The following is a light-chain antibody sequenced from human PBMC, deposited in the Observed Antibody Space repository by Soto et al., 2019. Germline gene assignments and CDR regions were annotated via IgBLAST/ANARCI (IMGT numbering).Light chain of an antibody. CDR1: QSVISSF. V-gene: IGKV3-20*01. Sequence: EIVLTQSPGTLSLSPGERAILSCRDSQSVISSFLAWYQQRPGQAPRLLIYGASTRATGIPDRFSGSGSGTDFTLTINRLEPEDFAVYYCQQYGSSIRTFGQGTKVEIK. CDR3: QQYGSSIRT. J-gene: IGKJ1*01. CDR2: GAS.